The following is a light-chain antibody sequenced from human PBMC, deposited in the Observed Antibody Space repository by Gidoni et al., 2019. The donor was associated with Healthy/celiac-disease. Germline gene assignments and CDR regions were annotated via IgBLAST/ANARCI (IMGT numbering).Light chain of an antibody. V-gene: IGKV4-1*01. CDR3: QQYYSTPWT. CDR1: QSVLYSSNNKNY. CDR2: WAS. Sequence: VMTQSPDSLAVSLGERATINCKSSQSVLYSSNNKNYLAWYQQKPGQPPKLLIYWASTRESGVPDRFSGSGSGSDFTLTISSLQAEDVAVYYCQQYYSTPWTFGQGTKVEIK. J-gene: IGKJ1*01.